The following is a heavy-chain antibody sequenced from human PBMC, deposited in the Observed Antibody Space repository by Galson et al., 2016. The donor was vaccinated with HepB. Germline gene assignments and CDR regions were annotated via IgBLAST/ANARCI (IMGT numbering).Heavy chain of an antibody. CDR2: MYYTGST. V-gene: IGHV4-39*01. J-gene: IGHJ4*02. Sequence: ETLSLTCTVSGGSISSNNYYWGWIRQPSGKGLEWLGTMYYTGSTYYNASLKSRVTISVDTSKNQFSLRLSSVTAADTAVYYCSRLRDYGNFDYWGQGTLVTVSS. D-gene: IGHD4-17*01. CDR3: SRLRDYGNFDY. CDR1: GGSISSNNYY.